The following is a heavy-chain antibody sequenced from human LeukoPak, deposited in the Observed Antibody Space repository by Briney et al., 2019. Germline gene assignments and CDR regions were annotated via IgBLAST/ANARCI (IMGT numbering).Heavy chain of an antibody. Sequence: GGSLRLSCAASGFSFSNYWMGWVRQAPGKRPEWVANMNIDGSERYYADSVKGRFTISRDNAKNSLYLQMNSLRAEDTGVYYCDGGTGWVSNLGGGQGTLVIVSS. CDR3: DGGTGWVSNLG. D-gene: IGHD6-19*01. V-gene: IGHV3-7*03. CDR2: MNIDGSER. J-gene: IGHJ4*02. CDR1: GFSFSNYW.